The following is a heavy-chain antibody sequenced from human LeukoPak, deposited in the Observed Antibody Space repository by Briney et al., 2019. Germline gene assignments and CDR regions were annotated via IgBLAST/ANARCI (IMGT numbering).Heavy chain of an antibody. J-gene: IGHJ4*02. Sequence: SQTLSLTCTVSGGSISSGGYYWSWICQHPGKGLEWIGYIYYSGSTYYNPSLKSRVTISVDTSKNQFSLKLSSVTAADTAVYYCARGGDSSGYYYFDYWGQGTLVTVSS. CDR1: GGSISSGGYY. D-gene: IGHD3-22*01. CDR2: IYYSGST. V-gene: IGHV4-31*03. CDR3: ARGGDSSGYYYFDY.